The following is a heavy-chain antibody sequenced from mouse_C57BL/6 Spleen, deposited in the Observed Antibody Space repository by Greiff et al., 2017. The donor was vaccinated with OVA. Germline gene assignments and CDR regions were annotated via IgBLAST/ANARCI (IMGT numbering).Heavy chain of an antibody. Sequence: VQLQQPGAELVKPGASVKLSCKASGYTFTSYWMQWVKQRPGQGLEWIGEIDPSDSYTNYNQKFKGKATLTVDTSSSTAYMQLSSLTSEDSAVYYCARSLFYYFDYWGQGTTLTVSS. D-gene: IGHD6-1*01. CDR3: ARSLFYYFDY. CDR1: GYTFTSYW. J-gene: IGHJ2*01. CDR2: IDPSDSYT. V-gene: IGHV1-50*01.